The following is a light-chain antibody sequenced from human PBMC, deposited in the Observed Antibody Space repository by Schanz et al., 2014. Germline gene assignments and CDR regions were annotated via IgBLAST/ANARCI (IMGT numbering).Light chain of an antibody. CDR3: QQYNSYWG. Sequence: EIVMTQSPATLSVSPGERATLSCRASQSVTSYVAWYQHKNGQAPRLLIYGASSRATGIPDRFSGSGSGTDFTLTISRLEPEDFATYYCQQYNSYWGFGQGTKVEIK. CDR1: QSVTSY. J-gene: IGKJ1*01. CDR2: GAS. V-gene: IGKV3D-15*01.